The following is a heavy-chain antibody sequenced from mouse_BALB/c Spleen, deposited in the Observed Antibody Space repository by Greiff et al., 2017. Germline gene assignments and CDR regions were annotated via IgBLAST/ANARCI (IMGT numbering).Heavy chain of an antibody. V-gene: IGHV2-6-2*01. J-gene: IGHJ4*01. CDR2: IWSDGST. Sequence: QVHVKQSGPDLVAPSQSLSITCTVSGFSLTSYGVHWVRQPPGKGLEWLVVIWSDGSTTYNSALKSRLSISKDNSKSQVFLKMNSLQTDDTAMYYCARHNHGYAMDYWGQGTSVTVSS. CDR1: GFSLTSYG. CDR3: ARHNHGYAMDY.